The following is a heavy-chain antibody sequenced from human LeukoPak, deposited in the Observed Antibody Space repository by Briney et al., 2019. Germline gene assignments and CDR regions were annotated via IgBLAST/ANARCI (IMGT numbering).Heavy chain of an antibody. V-gene: IGHV3-23*01. CDR3: AKDGYSYGDSTGYFDY. Sequence: GGSLRLSCAASGYTFSSYAMSWVRQAPGKGLEWVSAISGSGGSTYYADSVKGRFTISRDNTKNTLYLPLNRLRCEDTAAYYYAKDGYSYGDSTGYFDYWGQGTPVTVSS. CDR1: GYTFSSYA. J-gene: IGHJ4*02. D-gene: IGHD5-18*01. CDR2: ISGSGGST.